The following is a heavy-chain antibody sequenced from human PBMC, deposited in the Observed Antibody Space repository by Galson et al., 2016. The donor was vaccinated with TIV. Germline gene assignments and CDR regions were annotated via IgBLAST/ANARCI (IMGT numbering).Heavy chain of an antibody. CDR1: GYSFINYH. V-gene: IGHV1-18*01. CDR3: ARVVGTVITQKSFDF. D-gene: IGHD4-23*01. J-gene: IGHJ4*02. Sequence: SVKVSCKASGYSFINYHIIWVRQAPGQGLEWMGWISGYNDNTNYTLKFQGRLTMTTDTYTSTSYMELRSLRSDDTAVYYCARVVGTVITQKSFDFWGQGTPVIVSS. CDR2: ISGYNDNT.